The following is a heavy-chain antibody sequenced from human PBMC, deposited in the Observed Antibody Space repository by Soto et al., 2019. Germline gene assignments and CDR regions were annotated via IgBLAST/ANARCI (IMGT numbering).Heavy chain of an antibody. CDR2: ISYDGSNK. V-gene: IGHV3-30*18. CDR3: AKDSLSGWYMDY. Sequence: GGSLRLSCAASGFTFSSYGMHWVRQAPGKGLEWVAVISYDGSNKYYADSVKGRFTISRDNSKNTLYLQMNSLRAEDTAVYYCAKDSLSGWYMDYWGQGTLVTVSS. D-gene: IGHD6-19*01. CDR1: GFTFSSYG. J-gene: IGHJ4*02.